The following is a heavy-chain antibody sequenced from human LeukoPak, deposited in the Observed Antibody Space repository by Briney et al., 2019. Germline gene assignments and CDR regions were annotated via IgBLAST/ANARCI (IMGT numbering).Heavy chain of an antibody. CDR2: ISGSGGST. V-gene: IGHV3-23*01. CDR1: GFTISSYA. CDR3: AKDQAVAGPGSDY. D-gene: IGHD6-19*01. Sequence: AGGSLRLSCAASGFTISSYAMSWVRQAPGKGLEWVSAISGSGGSTYYADSVKGRFTISRDNSKNTLYLQMNSLRAEDTAVYYCAKDQAVAGPGSDYWGQGTLVTVSS. J-gene: IGHJ4*02.